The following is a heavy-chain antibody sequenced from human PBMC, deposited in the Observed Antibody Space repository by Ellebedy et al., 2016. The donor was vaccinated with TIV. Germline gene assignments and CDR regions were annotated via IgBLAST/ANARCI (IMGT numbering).Heavy chain of an antibody. V-gene: IGHV3-30*18. CDR3: AKLNWNSDWNN. Sequence: GESLKISCKASGFTFRSFGMHWVRLSVGKGLEWVADSSYDGAYAHYADSVKGRLTISGDDSRNTVYLQMNGLRVADTAVYYCAKLNWNSDWNNWGQGTLVTVSS. CDR1: GFTFRSFG. J-gene: IGHJ4*02. D-gene: IGHD1-7*01. CDR2: SSYDGAYA.